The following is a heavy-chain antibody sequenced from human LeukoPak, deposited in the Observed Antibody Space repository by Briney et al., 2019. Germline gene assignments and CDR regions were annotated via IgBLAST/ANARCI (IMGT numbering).Heavy chain of an antibody. J-gene: IGHJ4*02. Sequence: GRSLRLSCAASGFTFDDYAMHWVRQAPGKGLEWVSGISWNSGSIGYADSVKGRFTISRDNAKNSLYLQMNSLRAEDTALYYCAKDMVRSTMVRGVITFSLFDYWGQGTLVTVSS. CDR3: AKDMVRSTMVRGVITFSLFDY. CDR2: ISWNSGSI. D-gene: IGHD3-10*01. CDR1: GFTFDDYA. V-gene: IGHV3-9*01.